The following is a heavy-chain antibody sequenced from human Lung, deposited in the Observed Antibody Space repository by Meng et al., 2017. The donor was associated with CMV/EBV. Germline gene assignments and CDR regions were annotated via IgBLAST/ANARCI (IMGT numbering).Heavy chain of an antibody. CDR2: ISYDGSNK. V-gene: IGHV3-30*04. D-gene: IGHD3-22*01. CDR3: ARGFYDSIFDGMDV. CDR1: GFNFSSYA. Sequence: SCAASGFNFSSYAMHWVRQAPGKGLEWGAVISYDGSNKYYADSVKGRFTISRDNSKNTLYLQMNSLRAEDTAVYYCARGFYDSIFDGMDVWGQGXTVTVSS. J-gene: IGHJ6*02.